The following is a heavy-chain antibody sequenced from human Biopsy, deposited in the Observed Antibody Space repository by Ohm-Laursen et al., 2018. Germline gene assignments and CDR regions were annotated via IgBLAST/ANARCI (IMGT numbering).Heavy chain of an antibody. Sequence: SETLSLTCTVSGVSISSYYWTWIRQPPGQGLEWIVNVYYSGSTNRNPSLKRRFTILGDTPKNQFSLKLNSVTAADTAVYYCGRREVVITHDAFDTWGQGTMVTVSS. CDR3: GRREVVITHDAFDT. CDR1: GVSISSYY. CDR2: VYYSGST. J-gene: IGHJ3*02. D-gene: IGHD3-22*01. V-gene: IGHV4-59*08.